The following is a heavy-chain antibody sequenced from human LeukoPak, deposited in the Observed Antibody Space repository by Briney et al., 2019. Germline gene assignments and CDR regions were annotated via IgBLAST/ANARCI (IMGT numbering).Heavy chain of an antibody. CDR2: ISSSGSTI. CDR1: GLTFSDYY. J-gene: IGHJ4*02. V-gene: IGHV3-11*04. CDR3: ARRSYWNDVLDY. D-gene: IGHD1-1*01. Sequence: PGGSLRLSCAASGLTFSDYYMSWIRQAPGKGLEWVSYISSSGSTIYYADSVKGRFTISRDNTKNSLYLQMNSLRAEDTAVYYCARRSYWNDVLDYWGQGTLVTVSS.